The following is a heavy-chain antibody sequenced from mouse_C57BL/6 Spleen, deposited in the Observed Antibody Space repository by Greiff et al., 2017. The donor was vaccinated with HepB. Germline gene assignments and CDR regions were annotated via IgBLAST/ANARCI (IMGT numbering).Heavy chain of an antibody. CDR3: ARCGYDGYAMGY. D-gene: IGHD2-2*01. V-gene: IGHV1-50*01. CDR2: SDPSDSYT. CDR1: GYTFTSYW. J-gene: IGHJ4*01. Sequence: VQLQQPGAELVKPGASVKLSCKASGYTFTSYWMQWVKQRPGQGLEWIGESDPSDSYTNYNQKFKGQATLTVDTSSSTAYMQLSSLTSEDSAVYYCARCGYDGYAMGYWGQGTSVTVSS.